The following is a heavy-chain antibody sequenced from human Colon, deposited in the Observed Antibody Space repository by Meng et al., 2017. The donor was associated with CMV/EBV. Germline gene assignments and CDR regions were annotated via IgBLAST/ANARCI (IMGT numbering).Heavy chain of an antibody. J-gene: IGHJ3*02. V-gene: IGHV4-34*01. D-gene: IGHD2-2*02. CDR1: GGSFSGYY. Sequence: SETLSLTCAVYGGSFSGYYWGWIRQPPGKGLEWIGEINHSGSTNYNPSLKSRVTISVDTSKNQFSLKLSSVTAADTAVYYCARKIRSGLLEVPAAIYDAFDIWGQGTMVTVSS. CDR3: ARKIRSGLLEVPAAIYDAFDI. CDR2: INHSGST.